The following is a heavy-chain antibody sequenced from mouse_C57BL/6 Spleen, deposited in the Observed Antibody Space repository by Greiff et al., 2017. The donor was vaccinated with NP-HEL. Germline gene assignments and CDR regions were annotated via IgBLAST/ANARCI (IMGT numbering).Heavy chain of an antibody. CDR1: GYTFTDYN. CDR2: INPNNGGT. CDR3: AREGKPTVSGAMDY. Sequence: VQLQQSGPELVKPGASVKIPCKASGYTFTDYNMDWVKQSHGKSLEWIGDINPNNGGTIYNQKFKGKATLTVDKSSSTAYMELRSLTSEDTAVYYCAREGKPTVSGAMDYWGQGTSVTVSS. J-gene: IGHJ4*01. V-gene: IGHV1-18*01. D-gene: IGHD1-1*01.